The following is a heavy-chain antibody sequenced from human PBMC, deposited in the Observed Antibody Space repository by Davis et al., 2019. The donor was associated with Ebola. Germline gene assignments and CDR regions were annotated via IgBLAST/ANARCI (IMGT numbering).Heavy chain of an antibody. D-gene: IGHD6-19*01. Sequence: GGSLRLSCAASGFTVSSNHMSWVWQAPGKGLEWVSVIYDHSTAYADSVRCRFIISRDKSNNTLYLEMNSLRVDDTAVYYCATTQWLREFDNWGQGTLVTVSS. CDR1: GFTVSSNH. CDR2: IYDHST. J-gene: IGHJ4*02. CDR3: ATTQWLREFDN. V-gene: IGHV3-53*05.